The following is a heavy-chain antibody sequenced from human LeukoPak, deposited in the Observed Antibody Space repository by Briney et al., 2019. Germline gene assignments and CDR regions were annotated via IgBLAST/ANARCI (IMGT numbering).Heavy chain of an antibody. CDR2: IHNGGETT. CDR1: GFSFSNYA. J-gene: IGHJ4*02. V-gene: IGHV3-23*03. CDR3: AKAEGGTYFNYCFDY. Sequence: PGASLRLSCAASGFSFSNYAMIWVRQAPGKGLEWVSIIHNGGETTYYTDSVKGRFGVSRDNSKNTLYLEMNSLRAEDTAVYFCAKAEGGTYFNYCFDYWGQGTLVTVS. D-gene: IGHD1-26*01.